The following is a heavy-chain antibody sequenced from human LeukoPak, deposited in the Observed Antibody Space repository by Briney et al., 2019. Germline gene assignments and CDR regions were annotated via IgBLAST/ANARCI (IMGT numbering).Heavy chain of an antibody. Sequence: GGSLRLPCAASGFTFSSSAMHWVRQAPDKGLEWVAVISYDGSNKYYADSVKGRFTISRDNSKNTLYLQMNSLRAEDTAVYYCAKDRLYDGDYAILDYFDYWGQGTLVTVSS. V-gene: IGHV3-30-3*01. CDR3: AKDRLYDGDYAILDYFDY. CDR1: GFTFSSSA. J-gene: IGHJ4*02. CDR2: ISYDGSNK. D-gene: IGHD4-17*01.